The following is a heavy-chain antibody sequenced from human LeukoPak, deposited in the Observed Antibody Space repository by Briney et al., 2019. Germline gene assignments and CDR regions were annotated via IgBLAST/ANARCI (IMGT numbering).Heavy chain of an antibody. CDR3: ARGEEKATITALDS. J-gene: IGHJ4*02. CDR2: ISSSSTYI. CDR1: GFTFSNYD. D-gene: IGHD5-24*01. Sequence: GGSLRLSCAASGFTFSNYDMHWVRQAPGKGLEWVSAISSSSTYIYYADSIKGRFTISRDNAENSLYLQMNSLRAVDTAVYFCARGEEKATITALDSWGQGTLVTVSS. V-gene: IGHV3-21*01.